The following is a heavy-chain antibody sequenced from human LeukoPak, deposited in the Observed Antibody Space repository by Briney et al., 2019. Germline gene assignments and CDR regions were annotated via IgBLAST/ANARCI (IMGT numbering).Heavy chain of an antibody. CDR2: IGAAGDT. Sequence: HAGGSLRLSCAASGFTFRSYDIHWVRQATGKGLEWVSAIGAAGDTYYPGSVKGRLTISRDNAKNSLYLHMNSLRSEDTAVYYCARDSLRYGSGTPDYWGQGTLVTVSS. CDR3: ARDSLRYGSGTPDY. V-gene: IGHV3-13*01. J-gene: IGHJ4*02. CDR1: GFTFRSYD. D-gene: IGHD3-10*01.